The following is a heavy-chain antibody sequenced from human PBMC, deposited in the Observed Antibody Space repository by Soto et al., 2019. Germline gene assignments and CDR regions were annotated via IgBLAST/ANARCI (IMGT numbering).Heavy chain of an antibody. V-gene: IGHV1-18*01. J-gene: IGHJ4*02. Sequence: QVQLVQSGGEVKKPGASVKVSCKASGYTFYSYDITWVLQAPGQGLEWMGTTSVYNGNTNSAQSLQGRVTMTIDKPTATAYMELRNLTSDDTAVYYWARARATVTTERALGYWGQGTLGTGS. CDR3: ARARATVTTERALGY. D-gene: IGHD4-17*01. CDR1: GYTFYSYD. CDR2: TSVYNGNT.